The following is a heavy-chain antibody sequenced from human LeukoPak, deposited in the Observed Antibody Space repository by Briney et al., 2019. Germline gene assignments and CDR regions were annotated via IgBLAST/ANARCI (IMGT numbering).Heavy chain of an antibody. D-gene: IGHD1-26*01. CDR1: GFTFSSYG. CDR2: ISYDGSNK. Sequence: QPGGSRRLSCAASGFTFSSYGMHWVRQAPGKGLEWVAVISYDGSNKYYADSVKGRFTISRDNSKNTLYLQMSSLRAEDTAVYYCAKEGGVSGSSPFDYWGQGTLVTVTS. V-gene: IGHV3-30*18. J-gene: IGHJ4*02. CDR3: AKEGGVSGSSPFDY.